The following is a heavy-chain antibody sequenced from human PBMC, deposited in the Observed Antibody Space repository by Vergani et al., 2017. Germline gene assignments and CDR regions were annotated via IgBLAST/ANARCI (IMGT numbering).Heavy chain of an antibody. CDR2: IYHSGST. D-gene: IGHD2-21*02. CDR3: ARHRGDNDRGGMDV. Sequence: QVQLQESGPGLVKPSETLSLTCAVSGYSISSTYYWGWIRQPPGKGLEWIGSIYHSGSTYNNPSLKSRVTLSVDTSKNQFSLKLSSVTAADTAVYYCARHRGDNDRGGMDVWGQGTTVTVSS. CDR1: GYSISSTYY. V-gene: IGHV4-38-2*01. J-gene: IGHJ6*02.